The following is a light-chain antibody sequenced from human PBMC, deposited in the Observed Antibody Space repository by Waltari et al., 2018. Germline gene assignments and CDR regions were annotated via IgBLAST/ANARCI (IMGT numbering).Light chain of an antibody. CDR3: QQYASSVLYT. Sequence: IVLTQSPGTLSLSPGDRASLSCTASQRLGKNYVAWYQHKPGQAPRLVLYGASSRAAGIPDRFSGSGSGTDFTLTISRLEPEDFAVYYCQQYASSVLYTFGQGTKLEIK. J-gene: IGKJ2*01. V-gene: IGKV3-20*01. CDR2: GAS. CDR1: QRLGKNY.